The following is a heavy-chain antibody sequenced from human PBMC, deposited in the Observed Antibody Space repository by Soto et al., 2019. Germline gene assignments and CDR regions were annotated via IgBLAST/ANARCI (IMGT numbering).Heavy chain of an antibody. D-gene: IGHD4-4*01. CDR1: GYTFTSYG. Sequence: QVQLVQSGAEVKKPGASVKVSCKASGYTFTSYGISWVRQAPGQGLEWMGWISAYNGNTNYAQKVQGRVTMTTDTSTSTAYMELRSLRSGDTAVYYCARVNYSPPYYYYSGMDVWGQGTTVTVSS. J-gene: IGHJ6*02. CDR3: ARVNYSPPYYYYSGMDV. CDR2: ISAYNGNT. V-gene: IGHV1-18*01.